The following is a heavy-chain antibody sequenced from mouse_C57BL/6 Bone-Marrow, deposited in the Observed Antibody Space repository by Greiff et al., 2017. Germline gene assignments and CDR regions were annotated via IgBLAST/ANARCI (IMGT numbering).Heavy chain of an antibody. CDR1: GYTFTSYW. CDR2: IDPSDSET. CDR3: ARDGYYWYFDV. Sequence: QVQLQQSGAELVRPGSSVTLSCKASGYTFTSYWMHWVKQRPIQGLEWIGNIDPSDSETHYNQKFKDKAPLTVDKSSSTAYMQLSRLTSEDSAVYDCARDGYYWYFDVWGTGTTVTVSA. J-gene: IGHJ1*03. V-gene: IGHV1-52*01. D-gene: IGHD2-3*01.